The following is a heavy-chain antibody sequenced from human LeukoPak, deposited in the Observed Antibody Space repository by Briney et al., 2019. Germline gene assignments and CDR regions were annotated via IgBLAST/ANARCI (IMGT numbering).Heavy chain of an antibody. CDR1: GYSFTSHY. Sequence: ASVKVSCKASGYSFTSHYMHWVRQAPGQGLEWLGLINPSGSSTLYAQKFQGRVTMTRDMSTSTVYMELSSLRSEDTAVYYCAGITVVRSDDAFDIWGQGTMVTVSS. CDR3: AGITVVRSDDAFDI. D-gene: IGHD4-23*01. CDR2: INPSGSST. J-gene: IGHJ3*02. V-gene: IGHV1-46*01.